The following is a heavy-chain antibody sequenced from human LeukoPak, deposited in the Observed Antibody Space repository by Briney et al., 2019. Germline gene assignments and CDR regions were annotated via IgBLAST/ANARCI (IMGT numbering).Heavy chain of an antibody. CDR1: GRSFSGYY. CDR2: INHSGST. CDR3: ARARTGYSSSWYMSWFDP. Sequence: SETLSLTCAVYGRSFSGYYWSWIRQPPGKGLEWIGEINHSGSTNYNPSLKSRVTISVDTSKNQFSLKLSSVTAADTAVYYCARARTGYSSSWYMSWFDPWGQGTLVTVSS. V-gene: IGHV4-34*01. J-gene: IGHJ5*02. D-gene: IGHD6-13*01.